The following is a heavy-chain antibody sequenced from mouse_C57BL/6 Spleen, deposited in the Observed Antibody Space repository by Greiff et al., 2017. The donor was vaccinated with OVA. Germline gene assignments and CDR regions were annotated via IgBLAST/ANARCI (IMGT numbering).Heavy chain of an antibody. V-gene: IGHV1-50*01. D-gene: IGHD1-1*01. CDR3: ARSDYYGSTGFAY. Sequence: QVQLQQSGAELVKPGASVKLSCKASGYTFTSYWMQWVKQRPGQGLEWIGEIDPSDSYTNYNQKFKGKATLTVDTSSSTAYMQLSSLTSEDSAVYYCARSDYYGSTGFAYWGQGTLVTVSA. CDR1: GYTFTSYW. CDR2: IDPSDSYT. J-gene: IGHJ3*01.